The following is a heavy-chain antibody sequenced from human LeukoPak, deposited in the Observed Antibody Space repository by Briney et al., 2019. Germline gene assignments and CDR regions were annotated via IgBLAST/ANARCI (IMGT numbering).Heavy chain of an antibody. J-gene: IGHJ4*02. CDR1: GDTFSSYA. Sequence: SVKVSRKASGDTFSSYAISWVRQAPGQGLEWMGGIIPIFGTANYAQKFQGRVTITADKSTSTAYMELSSLRSEDTAVYYCARLSIAVAGTEDYWGQGTLVTVSS. V-gene: IGHV1-69*06. CDR2: IIPIFGTA. D-gene: IGHD6-19*01. CDR3: ARLSIAVAGTEDY.